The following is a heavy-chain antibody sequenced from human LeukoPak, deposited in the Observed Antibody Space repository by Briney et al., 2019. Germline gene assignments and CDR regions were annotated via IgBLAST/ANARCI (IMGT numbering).Heavy chain of an antibody. V-gene: IGHV3-7*01. CDR3: ARCPYDSTGYYSVPSHLDY. J-gene: IGHJ4*02. CDR1: GFTFSSYW. Sequence: GGSRRLSCAASGFTFSSYWMTWVRQAPGKGLEWVANIKQDGSAKYYVDSLRGRFSISRDNVKNSLFLQMNSLSDDDTAVYYCARCPYDSTGYYSVPSHLDYWGQGTLVTVSS. D-gene: IGHD3-22*01. CDR2: IKQDGSAK.